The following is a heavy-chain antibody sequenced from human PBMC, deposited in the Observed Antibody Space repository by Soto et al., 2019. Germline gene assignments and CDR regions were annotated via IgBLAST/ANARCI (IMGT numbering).Heavy chain of an antibody. J-gene: IGHJ4*02. D-gene: IGHD5-12*01. Sequence: PSETLSLTCTVSGGSISSYYWSWIWQPPGKGLEWIGYIYYSGSTNYNPSLKSRVTISVDTSKNQFSLKLSSVTAADTAVYYCARFKWLRFYFDYWGQGTLVTVSS. CDR3: ARFKWLRFYFDY. CDR1: GGSISSYY. CDR2: IYYSGST. V-gene: IGHV4-59*01.